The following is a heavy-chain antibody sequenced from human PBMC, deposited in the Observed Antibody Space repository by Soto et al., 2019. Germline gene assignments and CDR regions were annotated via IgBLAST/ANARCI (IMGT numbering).Heavy chain of an antibody. J-gene: IGHJ6*02. V-gene: IGHV1-69*12. CDR2: IIPIFGTA. Sequence: QVQLVQSGAEVKKPGSSVKVSCKASGGTFSSYAISWVRQAPGQGLEWMGGIIPIFGTANYAQKFQGRVTITADEPTSTAYLELSSLRSEDTAVYYCARHTTIFGVVIKDYYYYGMDVWGQGTTVTVSS. CDR3: ARHTTIFGVVIKDYYYYGMDV. CDR1: GGTFSSYA. D-gene: IGHD3-3*01.